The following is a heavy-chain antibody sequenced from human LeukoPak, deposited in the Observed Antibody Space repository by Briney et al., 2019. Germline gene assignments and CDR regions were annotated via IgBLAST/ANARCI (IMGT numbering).Heavy chain of an antibody. CDR2: ITASGTAM. V-gene: IGHV3-48*01. CDR1: GFTFSSYS. J-gene: IGHJ4*02. D-gene: IGHD3-10*01. Sequence: GGSLRLSCAASGFTFSSYSMNWVRQAPGKGLEWVSHITASGTAMFYADSVKGRFTISRDNSKNTLYLQMNSLRAEDTAVYYCARAAYYYGSGSCLDYWGQGTLVTVSS. CDR3: ARAAYYYGSGSCLDY.